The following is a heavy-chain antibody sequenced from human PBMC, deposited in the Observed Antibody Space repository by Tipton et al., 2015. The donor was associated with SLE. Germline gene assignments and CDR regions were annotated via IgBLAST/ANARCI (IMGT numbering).Heavy chain of an antibody. Sequence: TLSLTCTVSGGSISSHYWSWIRQPPGKGLEWIGYIYYSGSTNYNPSLKSRVTISVDTSKNQFSLKLSSVTAADTAVYYCARAGRLGELSLLDYWGQGTLVTVSS. V-gene: IGHV4-59*11. J-gene: IGHJ4*02. CDR3: ARAGRLGELSLLDY. CDR1: GGSISSHY. D-gene: IGHD3-16*02. CDR2: IYYSGST.